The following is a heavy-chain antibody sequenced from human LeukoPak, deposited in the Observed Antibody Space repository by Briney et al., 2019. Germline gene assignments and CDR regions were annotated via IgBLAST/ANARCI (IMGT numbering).Heavy chain of an antibody. CDR3: ARERDGYNFRAFDI. D-gene: IGHD5-24*01. J-gene: IGHJ3*02. CDR1: GGSLSSYY. V-gene: IGHV4-59*01. Sequence: SETLSLTCTVSGGSLSSYYWSWIRQPPGKGLEWIGYIYYSGSTNYNPSLKSRVTISVDTSKNQFSLKLSSVTAADTAVYYCARERDGYNFRAFDIWGQGTMVTVSS. CDR2: IYYSGST.